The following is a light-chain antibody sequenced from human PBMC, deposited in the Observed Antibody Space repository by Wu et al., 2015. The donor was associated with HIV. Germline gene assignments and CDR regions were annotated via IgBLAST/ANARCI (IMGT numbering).Light chain of an antibody. CDR2: SAS. J-gene: IGKJ1*01. Sequence: DIQMTQSPSSLSASIGDRVSITCRTSQGISNYLAWYQQKPGKVPRVLIYSASTLQSGVPSRFSGSGYGTDFTLTISSLQPEDVATLYCQKXXAAPWTFGQGPKGWRSN. CDR3: QKXXAAPWT. CDR1: QGISNY. V-gene: IGKV1-27*01.